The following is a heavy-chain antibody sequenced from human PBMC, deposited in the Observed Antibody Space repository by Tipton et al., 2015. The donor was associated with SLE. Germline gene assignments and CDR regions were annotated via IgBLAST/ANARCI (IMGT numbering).Heavy chain of an antibody. V-gene: IGHV4-34*01. D-gene: IGHD2-2*01. CDR3: ASTRTSVDWYFDL. Sequence: TLSLTCAVYGGSISSSSSYYWAWIRQPPGKGVEWIGEINHRGSTNYNPSLKSRVTISGDTSKNQFSLKLSSVTAADTAVYYCASTRTSVDWYFDLWGRGTLVTVSS. CDR2: INHRGST. CDR1: GGSISSSSSYY. J-gene: IGHJ2*01.